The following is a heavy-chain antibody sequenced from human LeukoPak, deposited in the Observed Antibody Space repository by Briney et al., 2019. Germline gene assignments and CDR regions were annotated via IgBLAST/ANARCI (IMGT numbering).Heavy chain of an antibody. Sequence: GASVKVSCKASGGTFSSYAISWVRQAPGQGLEWMGRIIPILSIANYAQKFEGRVTITVDKSTSTSYMELSSLRSKDTAVYYCARTPEGYCSSTSCQPTDYYYYYGMDVWGQGTTVTVSS. V-gene: IGHV1-69*04. J-gene: IGHJ6*02. CDR1: GGTFSSYA. D-gene: IGHD2-2*01. CDR3: ARTPEGYCSSTSCQPTDYYYYYGMDV. CDR2: IIPILSIA.